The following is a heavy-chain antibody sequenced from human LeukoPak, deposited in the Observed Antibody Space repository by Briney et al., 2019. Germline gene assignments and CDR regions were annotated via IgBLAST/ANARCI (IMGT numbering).Heavy chain of an antibody. J-gene: IGHJ4*02. CDR1: GGSISSSSYY. D-gene: IGHD5-24*01. CDR2: IYYSGST. CDR3: ARHRGWLQLHSHFDY. V-gene: IGHV4-39*01. Sequence: SETLSLTCTVSGGSISSSSYYWGWIRQPPGKGLEWIGSIYYSGSTYYNPSLKSRVTISVDTSKNQFSLKLSSVTAADTAVYYCARHRGWLQLHSHFDYWGQGTLVTVSS.